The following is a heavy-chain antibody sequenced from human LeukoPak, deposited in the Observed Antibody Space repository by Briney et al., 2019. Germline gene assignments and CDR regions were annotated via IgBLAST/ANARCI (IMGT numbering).Heavy chain of an antibody. CDR1: GFTFSSYS. CDR2: ISSSSSYI. Sequence: GGSLRLYCAASGFTFSSYSMNWVRQATGKGLEWVSSISSSSSYIHYADSVKGRFTISRDNAKNSLYLQMNSLRAEDTAVYYCARVFPGRNQINFGGGSCPFEDYCGQGTLVTVSS. J-gene: IGHJ4*02. V-gene: IGHV3-21*01. D-gene: IGHD2-15*01. CDR3: ARVFPGRNQINFGGGSCPFEDY.